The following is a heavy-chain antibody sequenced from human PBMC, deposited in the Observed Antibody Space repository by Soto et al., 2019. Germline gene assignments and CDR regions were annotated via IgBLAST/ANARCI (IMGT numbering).Heavy chain of an antibody. CDR2: INPSGGST. CDR3: ARDAADCSGGSCYDYYYYGMDV. J-gene: IGHJ6*02. Sequence: GASVKVSCKASGYTFTSYYMHWVRQAPGQGLEWMGIINPSGGSTSYAQKFQGRVTMTRDTSTSTVYMELSSLRSEDTAVYYCARDAADCSGGSCYDYYYYGMDVWGQGTTVTVSS. D-gene: IGHD2-15*01. CDR1: GYTFTSYY. V-gene: IGHV1-46*01.